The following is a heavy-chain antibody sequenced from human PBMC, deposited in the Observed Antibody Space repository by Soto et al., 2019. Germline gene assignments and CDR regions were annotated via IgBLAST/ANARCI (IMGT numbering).Heavy chain of an antibody. CDR1: GFTFGYYA. CDR3: TRAGLVELRTSYYYYMDV. J-gene: IGHJ6*03. CDR2: IRSKAYGGTT. V-gene: IGHV3-49*03. D-gene: IGHD1-7*01. Sequence: PGGSLILSCTASGFTFGYYAMSWFRQAPGKGLEWVGFIRSKAYGGTTEYAASVKGRFTISRDDSKSIAYLQMNSLKTEDTAVYYCTRAGLVELRTSYYYYMDVWGKGTTVTVSS.